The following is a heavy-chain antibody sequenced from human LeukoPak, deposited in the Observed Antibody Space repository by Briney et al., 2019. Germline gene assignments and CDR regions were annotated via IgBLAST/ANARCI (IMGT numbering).Heavy chain of an antibody. D-gene: IGHD1-26*01. J-gene: IGHJ4*02. Sequence: GGSLRLSCAASGFTFSSYSMNWVRQAPGKGLEWVSSISSSSSYIYYADSVKGRFTIPRDNAKNSLYLQMNSLRAEDTAVYYCARDNPDYSGSYEWGQGTLVTVSS. CDR3: ARDNPDYSGSYE. CDR1: GFTFSSYS. CDR2: ISSSSSYI. V-gene: IGHV3-21*01.